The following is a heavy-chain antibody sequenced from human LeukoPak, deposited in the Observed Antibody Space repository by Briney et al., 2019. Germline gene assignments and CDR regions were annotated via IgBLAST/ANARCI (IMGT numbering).Heavy chain of an antibody. CDR1: GFTFSSYG. V-gene: IGHV3-30*02. Sequence: PGGSLRLPCAASGFTFSSYGMHWVRQAPGKGLEWVAFIRYDGSNKYYADSVKGRFTISRDNSKNTLYLQMNSLRAEDTAVYYCAKAGYSSSWYPDYWGQGTLVTVSS. CDR2: IRYDGSNK. D-gene: IGHD6-13*01. J-gene: IGHJ4*02. CDR3: AKAGYSSSWYPDY.